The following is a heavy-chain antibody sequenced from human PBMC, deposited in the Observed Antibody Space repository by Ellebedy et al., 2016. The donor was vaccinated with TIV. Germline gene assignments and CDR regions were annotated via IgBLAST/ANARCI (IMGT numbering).Heavy chain of an antibody. D-gene: IGHD5-24*01. CDR2: ISSSGSTI. Sequence: GESLKISXAASGFTFSDYYMSWIRQAPGKGLEWVSYISSSGSTIYYADSVKGRFTLSRDNAKNSLYLQMNSLRAEDTAVYYCARDYTEMATMGYFDYWGQGTLVTVSS. V-gene: IGHV3-11*01. CDR1: GFTFSDYY. J-gene: IGHJ4*02. CDR3: ARDYTEMATMGYFDY.